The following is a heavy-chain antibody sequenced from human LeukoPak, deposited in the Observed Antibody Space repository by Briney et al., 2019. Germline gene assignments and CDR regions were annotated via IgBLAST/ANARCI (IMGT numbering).Heavy chain of an antibody. D-gene: IGHD5-18*01. CDR2: INHSGST. CDR3: ARRRRGYSYGPIDY. J-gene: IGHJ4*02. V-gene: IGHV4-34*01. CDR1: GGSFSGYY. Sequence: KPSETLSLTCAVYGGSFSGYYWSWIRQPPGKGLEWIGEINHSGSTNYNPSLKGRVTISVDTSKNQFSLKLSSVTAADTAVYYCARRRRGYSYGPIDYWGQGTLVTVSS.